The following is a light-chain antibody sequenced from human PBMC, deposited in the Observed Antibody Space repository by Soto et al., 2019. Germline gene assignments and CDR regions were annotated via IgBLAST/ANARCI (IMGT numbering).Light chain of an antibody. J-gene: IGKJ4*01. CDR2: AAS. V-gene: IGKV1-27*01. CDR1: QGISNF. Sequence: DIQMTQSPSSLSASVRDRITITCRASQGISNFLAWYQQKPGKVPKLLIYAASTLQSGVPSRFSGSGSGRGFTLTISSLQPEDVSTSYCQKYNSAPPTFGGGTKVEIK. CDR3: QKYNSAPPT.